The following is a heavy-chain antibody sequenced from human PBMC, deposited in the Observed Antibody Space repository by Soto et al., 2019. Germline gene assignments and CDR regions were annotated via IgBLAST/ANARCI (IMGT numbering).Heavy chain of an antibody. V-gene: IGHV1-2*04. Sequence: GASVKVSCKASGYTFTGYYMHWVRQAPGQGLEWMGWINPNSGGTNYAQKFQGWVTMTRDTSISTAYMELSRLRSDDTAVYYCARDFESRFGAGSHYGMDVWGQGTTVTVSS. CDR1: GYTFTGYY. CDR3: ARDFESRFGAGSHYGMDV. CDR2: INPNSGGT. J-gene: IGHJ6*02. D-gene: IGHD3-10*02.